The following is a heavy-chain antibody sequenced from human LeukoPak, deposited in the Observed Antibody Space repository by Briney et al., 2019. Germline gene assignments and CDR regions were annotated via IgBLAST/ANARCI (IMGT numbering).Heavy chain of an antibody. V-gene: IGHV1-24*01. Sequence: ASVKVSCKASGYTLTELSMHWVRQAPGKGLEWMGGFDPEDGETIYAQKFQGRVTMTEDTSTDTAYMELSSLRSEDTAVYYCATLADRYDILTGDYYFDYWGQGTLVTVSS. CDR3: ATLADRYDILTGDYYFDY. J-gene: IGHJ4*02. D-gene: IGHD3-9*01. CDR2: FDPEDGET. CDR1: GYTLTELS.